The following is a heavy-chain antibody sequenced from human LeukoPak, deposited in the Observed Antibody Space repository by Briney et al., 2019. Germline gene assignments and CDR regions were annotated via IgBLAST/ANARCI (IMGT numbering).Heavy chain of an antibody. CDR3: ARDHVGNYYDSSGYLQH. CDR2: ISGSGGST. Sequence: GGSLRLSCAASGFTFSSFAMSWVRQAPGKGLEWVSAISGSGGSTYYADSVKGRFTISRDNAKNSLYLQMTSLRAEDTAVYYCARDHVGNYYDSSGYLQHWGQGTLVTVSS. CDR1: GFTFSSFA. V-gene: IGHV3-23*01. D-gene: IGHD3-22*01. J-gene: IGHJ1*01.